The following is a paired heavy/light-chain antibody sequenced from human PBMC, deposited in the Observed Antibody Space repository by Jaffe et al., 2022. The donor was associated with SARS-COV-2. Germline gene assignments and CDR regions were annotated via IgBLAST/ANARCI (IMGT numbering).Heavy chain of an antibody. CDR3: ARARRDSSGYYYFDN. CDR1: GDSISSYS. V-gene: IGHV4-59*01. CDR2: ISNSGSA. D-gene: IGHD3-22*01. J-gene: IGHJ4*02. Sequence: VQLQESGPGLVKPSETLSLTCTVSGDSISSYSWIWIRQPPWKGLEWIGFISNSGSANHNPSLKSRVTTLADTSKNQFFLKLTSVTAADTALYYCARARRDSSGYYYFDNWGQGILVTVSS.
Light chain of an antibody. CDR1: DIGIKS. J-gene: IGLJ3*02. V-gene: IGLV3-21*02. CDR3: QVWYSRSDHRV. CDR2: DDT. Sequence: SYVLTQPPSVSVAPGQTARITCEGNDIGIKSVHWYQQKPGQAPLLVVFDDTDRPSGIPERFSGSNSVNTATLTISRVEAGDEADYYCQVWYSRSDHRVFGGGTKLTVL.